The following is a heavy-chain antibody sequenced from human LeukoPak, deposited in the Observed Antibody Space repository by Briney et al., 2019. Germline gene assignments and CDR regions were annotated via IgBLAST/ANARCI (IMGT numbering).Heavy chain of an antibody. CDR2: IYHSGST. CDR1: GYSISSGYY. Sequence: PSETLSLTCTVSGYSISSGYYWGWIRQPPGKGLEWIGSIYHSGSTYYNPSLKSRVTISVDTSKNQFSLKLSSVTAADTAVYYCAKLSGDYDILTSNWFDPWGQGTLVTVSS. J-gene: IGHJ5*02. V-gene: IGHV4-38-2*02. CDR3: AKLSGDYDILTSNWFDP. D-gene: IGHD3-9*01.